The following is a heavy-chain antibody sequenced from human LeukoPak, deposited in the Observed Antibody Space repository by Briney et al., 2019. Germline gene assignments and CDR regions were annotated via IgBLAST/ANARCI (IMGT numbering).Heavy chain of an antibody. CDR3: ARGTVDFDP. V-gene: IGHV4-34*01. CDR2: INHSGSI. J-gene: IGHJ5*02. D-gene: IGHD4-23*01. Sequence: PSETLSLTCAVYGGSFSGYYWSWIRQPPGKGLEWIGEINHSGSINYNPSLKSRVTISVDTSKNQFSLKLSSVTAADTAVYYCARGTVDFDPWGQGTLVTVSS. CDR1: GGSFSGYY.